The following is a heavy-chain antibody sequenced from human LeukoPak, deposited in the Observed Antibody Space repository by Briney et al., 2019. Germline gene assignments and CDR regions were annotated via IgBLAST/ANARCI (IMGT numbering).Heavy chain of an antibody. Sequence: PGGSLRLSCAASGFPFNTYAMSWVRQAPGKGLEYISVIRPTGTNTYYASSVKGRFTISRDGSRTTVYLQMSSLRAEDTAIYYCAKLAFYETSAPLRDISFWGQGTLVTVSS. J-gene: IGHJ4*02. CDR2: IRPTGTNT. V-gene: IGHV3-23*01. CDR1: GFPFNTYA. D-gene: IGHD3-3*02. CDR3: AKLAFYETSAPLRDISF.